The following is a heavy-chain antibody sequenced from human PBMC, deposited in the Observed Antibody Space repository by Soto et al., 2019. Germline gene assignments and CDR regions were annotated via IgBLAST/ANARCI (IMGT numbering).Heavy chain of an antibody. D-gene: IGHD2-21*02. CDR1: GFTFSSYS. Sequence: SLRLSCAPSGFTFSSYSMHWVRLAPGKGLEWVSSISSSSSYIYYADSVKGRFTISRDNAKNSLYLQMNSLKTEDTAVYYCTTDPFCGSDCFAFDIWGPATRVTVS. CDR2: ISSSSSYI. J-gene: IGHJ3*02. V-gene: IGHV3-21*04. CDR3: TTDPFCGSDCFAFDI.